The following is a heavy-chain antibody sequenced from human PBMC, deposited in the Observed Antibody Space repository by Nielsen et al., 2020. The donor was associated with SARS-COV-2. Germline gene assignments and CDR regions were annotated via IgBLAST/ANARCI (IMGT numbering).Heavy chain of an antibody. J-gene: IGHJ1*01. V-gene: IGHV1-24*01. D-gene: IGHD2-21*01. CDR2: FDPEEGET. CDR1: GYTLIELF. Sequence: ASVKVSCKVSGYTLIELFIHWVRQAPAKGREWMGGFDPEEGETINAQKFQGRVTMTEDAPTMTAYMDLSNLRSEDTAVYYCGTDIQFWGQGTLVTVSS. CDR3: GTDIQF.